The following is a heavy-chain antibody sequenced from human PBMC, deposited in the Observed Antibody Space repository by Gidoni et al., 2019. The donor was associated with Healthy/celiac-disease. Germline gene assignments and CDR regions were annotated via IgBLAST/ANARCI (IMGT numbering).Heavy chain of an antibody. D-gene: IGHD3-10*01. V-gene: IGHV3-23*01. CDR2: ISGSGGST. CDR1: GFTFSSYA. CDR3: AKDPHGSGTHDY. J-gene: IGHJ4*02. Sequence: EVQLLESGGGLVQPGGFLRLSCAASGFTFSSYAMCWFRQSPGKGLEWVSAISGSGGSTYYAVSVKGRFTISRDNSKNTLYLQMNSLRAEDTAVYYCAKDPHGSGTHDYWGQGTLVTVSS.